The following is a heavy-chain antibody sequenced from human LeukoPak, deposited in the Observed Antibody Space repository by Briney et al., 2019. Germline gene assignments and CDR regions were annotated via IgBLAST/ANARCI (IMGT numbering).Heavy chain of an antibody. Sequence: SETLSLTCTVSGGXISSHYCNWIRQPPGKGLEWIGSIFYSESTNYNPSLKSRVTMSVDTSKNEFSLKLSSVTAADTAVYYCARRMEGDYGNWFDSWGQGTLVTVSS. CDR1: GGXISSHY. CDR2: IFYSEST. D-gene: IGHD4-17*01. J-gene: IGHJ5*01. V-gene: IGHV4-59*08. CDR3: ARRMEGDYGNWFDS.